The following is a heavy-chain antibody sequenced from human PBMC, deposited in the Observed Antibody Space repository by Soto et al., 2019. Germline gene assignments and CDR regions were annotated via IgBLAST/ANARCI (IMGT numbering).Heavy chain of an antibody. V-gene: IGHV1-69*06. J-gene: IGHJ4*02. D-gene: IGHD2-2*01. CDR1: GGTFNNYV. CDR2: LIPIFGTA. Sequence: SVKVSCKASGGTFNNYVINWVRQAPGQGLEWMGGLIPIFGTASYAQRFQGRVTITADKSTTTAYMELNSLRSEDTAVCYCAGRCGSTRCLAHFDYWGQGTLVTVSS. CDR3: AGRCGSTRCLAHFDY.